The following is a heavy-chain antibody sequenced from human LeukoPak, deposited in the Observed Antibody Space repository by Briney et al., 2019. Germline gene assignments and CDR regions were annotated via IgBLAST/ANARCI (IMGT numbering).Heavy chain of an antibody. CDR2: FNHGGNT. Sequence: SETLSLTCTVSDDSAYSSGSYWGWIRQPPGKGLEWIGSFNHGGNTYYNPSLKSRVTILGDTYKKQFPLKLSSVTAADTAVYYCATGRDLRWFYFWGQGTLVTVSS. D-gene: IGHD2-21*01. V-gene: IGHV4-39*06. CDR1: DDSAYSSGSY. CDR3: ATGRDLRWFYF. J-gene: IGHJ4*02.